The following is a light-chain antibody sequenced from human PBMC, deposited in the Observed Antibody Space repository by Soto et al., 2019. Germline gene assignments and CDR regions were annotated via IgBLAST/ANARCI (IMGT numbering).Light chain of an antibody. CDR1: ESIWCN. J-gene: IGKJ1*01. CDR2: AAS. Sequence: EIVMTQSPATLSVSPGERATFSCRASESIWCNLAWYQQKRGQAPRLLIYAASTRATGIPARFSRSGSGTDFTLPVSTLQSEDIAVYYCEQYQKWPPTFDQGTNVEVK. V-gene: IGKV3D-15*01. CDR3: EQYQKWPPT.